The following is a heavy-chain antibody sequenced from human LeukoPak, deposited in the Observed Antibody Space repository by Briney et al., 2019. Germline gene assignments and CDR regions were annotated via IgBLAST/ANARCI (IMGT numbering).Heavy chain of an antibody. CDR1: GGSISSGGYS. V-gene: IGHV4-30-2*01. CDR3: ARGARGDDAFDI. Sequence: PSETLSLTCAVSGGSISSGGYSWSWIRQPPGKGLEWIGYIYHSGSTYYNPSLKGRVTISVDRSKNQFSLKLSSVTAADTAVYYCARGARGDDAFDIWGQGTMVTVSS. J-gene: IGHJ3*02. CDR2: IYHSGST.